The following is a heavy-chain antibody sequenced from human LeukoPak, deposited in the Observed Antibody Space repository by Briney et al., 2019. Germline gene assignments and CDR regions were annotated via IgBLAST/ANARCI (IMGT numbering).Heavy chain of an antibody. CDR3: ARDRGGSWDY. CDR2: INTDGSST. CDR1: GFTFSSYW. Sequence: PGGSLRLSCAASGFTFSSYWMHWVRQAPGKGLVWVSRINTDGSSTNYAASVKGRFTISRDNAKKTLYLQMNSLRAEDTAVYYCARDRGGSWDYWGQGTLVTVSS. J-gene: IGHJ4*02. D-gene: IGHD2-15*01. V-gene: IGHV3-74*01.